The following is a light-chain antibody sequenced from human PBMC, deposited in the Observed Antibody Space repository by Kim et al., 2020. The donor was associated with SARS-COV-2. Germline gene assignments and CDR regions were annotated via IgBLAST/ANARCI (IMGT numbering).Light chain of an antibody. Sequence: ASVGDRVTSSCRASQSISSWLAWYQQKPGKAPKLLIYKASSLESGVPSRFSGSGSGTEFTPTISSLQPDDFATYYCQQYNSYSMYTFGQGTKLEI. V-gene: IGKV1-5*03. CDR2: KAS. CDR1: QSISSW. CDR3: QQYNSYSMYT. J-gene: IGKJ2*01.